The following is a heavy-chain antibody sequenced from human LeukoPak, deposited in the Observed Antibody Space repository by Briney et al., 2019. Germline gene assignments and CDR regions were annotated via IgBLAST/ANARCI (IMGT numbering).Heavy chain of an antibody. J-gene: IGHJ4*02. CDR3: ARDGKGAAFDY. D-gene: IGHD6-25*01. Sequence: PGGSLRLSCAGSGFTFSSYWMHWVRQAPGKGLLWVSRINRDGSITTYADSVKGRFTISRDNAKNTLYLQMNSLRAEDTAVYYCARDGKGAAFDYWGQGTLVTVSS. V-gene: IGHV3-74*01. CDR2: INRDGSIT. CDR1: GFTFSSYW.